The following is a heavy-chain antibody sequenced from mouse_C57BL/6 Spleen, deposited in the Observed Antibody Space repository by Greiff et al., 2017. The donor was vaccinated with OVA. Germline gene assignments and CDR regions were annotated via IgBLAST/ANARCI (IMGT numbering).Heavy chain of an antibody. CDR3: TRVRYDYDGTPYWTFDV. J-gene: IGHJ1*03. Sequence: EVKLVESGGGLVQPGGSMKLSCAASGFTFSDAWMDWVRQSPEKGLEWVAEIRNKANNHATYYAESVKGRFTISRDDSKSSVYLQMNSLRAEDTGIYYCTRVRYDYDGTPYWTFDVWGTGTTVTVSS. CDR2: IRNKANNHAT. V-gene: IGHV6-6*01. D-gene: IGHD2-4*01. CDR1: GFTFSDAW.